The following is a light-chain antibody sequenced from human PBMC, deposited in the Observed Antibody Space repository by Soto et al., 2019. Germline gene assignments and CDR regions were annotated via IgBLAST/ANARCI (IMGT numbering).Light chain of an antibody. J-gene: IGKJ4*01. Sequence: IQLTQSPSSLSTSVRDRVTITCRASQGISSYLAWYQQKPGKAPNLLIYAASTLQSGVPSRFGGSGSGTDFTITISSLQPEDFETYYCQQSKSYPLTFGGGTKVDIK. CDR3: QQSKSYPLT. CDR1: QGISSY. CDR2: AAS. V-gene: IGKV1-9*01.